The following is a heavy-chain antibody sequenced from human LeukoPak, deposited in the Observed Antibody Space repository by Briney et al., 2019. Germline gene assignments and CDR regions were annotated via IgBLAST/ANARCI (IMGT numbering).Heavy chain of an antibody. V-gene: IGHV1-8*01. CDR1: GYTFTSYD. Sequence: ASVKVSCKASGYTFTSYDINWVRQATGQGLEWMGWMNPNSGNTGYAQKFQGRGTMTRNTSISTAYMELSSLRSEDTAVYYCARDTDIVVVPAAMSDPNWFDPWGQGTLVTVSS. D-gene: IGHD2-2*01. CDR3: ARDTDIVVVPAAMSDPNWFDP. CDR2: MNPNSGNT. J-gene: IGHJ5*02.